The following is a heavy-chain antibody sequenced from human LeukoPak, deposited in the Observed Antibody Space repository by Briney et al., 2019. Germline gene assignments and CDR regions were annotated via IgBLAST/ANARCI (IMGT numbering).Heavy chain of an antibody. CDR3: AKFGRTTSPVN. J-gene: IGHJ4*02. CDR2: IRQDGSEK. CDR1: GFTFSNSW. V-gene: IGHV3-7*01. D-gene: IGHD3-16*01. Sequence: GGSLRLSCAASGFTFSNSWMSWVRLAPGKGLEWVGNIRQDGSEKQYVDSVKGRFTISRDNAQNSLYLQMDSLRAEDTAVYYCAKFGRTTSPVNWGQGTLVTVSS.